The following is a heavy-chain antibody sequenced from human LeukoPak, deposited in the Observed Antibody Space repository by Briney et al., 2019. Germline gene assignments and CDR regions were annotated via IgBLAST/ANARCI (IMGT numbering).Heavy chain of an antibody. D-gene: IGHD6-13*01. CDR3: ARVIIAATGIDY. J-gene: IGHJ4*02. Sequence: GGSLRLSCATAGFTFSSHWMHWLRQGPGKGLVWVSRINTDGSTTSYADSVKGRFTISRDNAKNTLYLQMNSLRAEDTAVYYCARVIIAATGIDYWGQGTLVTVSP. V-gene: IGHV3-74*01. CDR2: INTDGSTT. CDR1: GFTFSSHW.